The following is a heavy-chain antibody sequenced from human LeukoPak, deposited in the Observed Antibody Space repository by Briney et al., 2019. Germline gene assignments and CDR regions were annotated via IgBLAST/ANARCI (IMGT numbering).Heavy chain of an antibody. CDR1: GYTFTGYL. J-gene: IGHJ3*02. D-gene: IGHD6-19*01. Sequence: ASVKVSCKASGYTFTGYLMHWVRQAPGQGLEWMGRINPNSGVTNYAQKFQGRVTMTRDTSISTAHMELSRLRSDDTAVYYCARQRSGWSYDAFDIWGQGTIVTVSS. V-gene: IGHV1-2*06. CDR3: ARQRSGWSYDAFDI. CDR2: INPNSGVT.